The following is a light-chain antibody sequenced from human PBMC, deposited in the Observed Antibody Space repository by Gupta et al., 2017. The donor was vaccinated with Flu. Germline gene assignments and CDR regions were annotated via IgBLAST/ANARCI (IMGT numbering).Light chain of an antibody. Sequence: ERATPSCRASQSVSSSYLAWYQQKPGQAPRLLIYGASSRATGIPDRFSGSGSGTDFTLTIRLEPEDFAVYYCQQYGSSPPLTFGGGTKVEIK. CDR1: QSVSSSY. CDR3: QQYGSSPPLT. CDR2: GAS. J-gene: IGKJ4*01. V-gene: IGKV3-20*01.